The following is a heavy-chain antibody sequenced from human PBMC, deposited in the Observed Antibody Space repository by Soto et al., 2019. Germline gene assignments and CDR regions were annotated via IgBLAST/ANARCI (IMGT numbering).Heavy chain of an antibody. Sequence: GASVKVSCKASGYTFGSYGMSRVRQAPGQGLEWMGWISAPNGRTNYAQKFQGRLTMTTDTSTSTAYMELRGLTSDDTAVYYCARDAPIPPPTPNTGSAPGGQGTLVPVSS. V-gene: IGHV1-18*01. CDR1: GYTFGSYG. J-gene: IGHJ5*02. CDR3: ARDAPIPPPTPNTGSAP. CDR2: ISAPNGRT.